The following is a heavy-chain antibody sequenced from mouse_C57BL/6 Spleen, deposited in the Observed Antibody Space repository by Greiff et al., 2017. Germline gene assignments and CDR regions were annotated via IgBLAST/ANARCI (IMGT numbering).Heavy chain of an antibody. V-gene: IGHV1-64*01. CDR2: IHPNSGST. D-gene: IGHD2-4*01. CDR1: GYTFTSYW. J-gene: IGHJ2*01. Sequence: QVQLQQPGAELVKPGASVKLSCKASGYTFTSYWMHWVKQRPGQGLEWIGMIHPNSGSTNYNEKFKSKATLTVDKSSSTAYMQLSSLTSEDSAVYYCASRNDYDDYFDDWGQGTTLTVSS. CDR3: ASRNDYDDYFDD.